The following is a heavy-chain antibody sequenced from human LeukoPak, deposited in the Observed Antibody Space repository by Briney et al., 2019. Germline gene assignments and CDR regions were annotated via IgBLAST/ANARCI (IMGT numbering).Heavy chain of an antibody. J-gene: IGHJ5*02. D-gene: IGHD4-17*01. CDR1: GGSISSSNW. V-gene: IGHV4-4*02. Sequence: PSGTLSLTCAVSGGSISSSNWWSWVRQPPGKGLEWIGEIYHSGSTNYNPSLKSRVTISVDKSKNQFSLKLSSVTAADTAVYYCARLSTGDYGDYVWLGRSSNWFDPWGQGTLVTVSS. CDR3: ARLSTGDYGDYVWLGRSSNWFDP. CDR2: IYHSGST.